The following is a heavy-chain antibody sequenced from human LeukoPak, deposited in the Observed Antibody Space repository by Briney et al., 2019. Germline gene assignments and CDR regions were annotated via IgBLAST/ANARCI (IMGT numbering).Heavy chain of an antibody. J-gene: IGHJ4*02. V-gene: IGHV4-34*01. D-gene: IGHD2-2*01. Sequence: SETLSLTCAVYGGSFRGYYWSWIRQPPGKGLEWTGEINHSGSTNYNPSLKSRVTISLDTSMKKFSLKLNSVTAADTAVYYCASTERCSTTCPLDYWGQGTLVTVSS. CDR2: INHSGST. CDR3: ASTERCSTTCPLDY. CDR1: GGSFRGYY.